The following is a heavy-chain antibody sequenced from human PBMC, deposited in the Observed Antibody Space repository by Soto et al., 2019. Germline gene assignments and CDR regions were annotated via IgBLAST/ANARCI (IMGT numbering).Heavy chain of an antibody. CDR1: GFTFSSYW. D-gene: IGHD3-10*01. V-gene: IGHV3-7*01. J-gene: IGHJ3*02. CDR3: ARGGTYGSGSYDDFDI. Sequence: GGSLRLSCAASGFTFSSYWMSWVRQAPGKGLEWVANIKQDGSEKYYVDSGKGRFTISRDNAKNSLYLQMNSLRAEDTAVYYCARGGTYGSGSYDDFDIWGQGTMVTVSS. CDR2: IKQDGSEK.